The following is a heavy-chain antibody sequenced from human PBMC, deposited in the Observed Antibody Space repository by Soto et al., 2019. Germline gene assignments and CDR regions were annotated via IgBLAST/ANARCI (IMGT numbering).Heavy chain of an antibody. CDR2: IYWSGDE. D-gene: IGHD6-6*01. J-gene: IGHJ3*02. CDR3: ARGLEARPVSAFDI. CDR1: GFSLSTSGGG. V-gene: IGHV2-5*01. Sequence: SGPTLVNPTQTLTLTCSFSGFSLSTSGGGVGWIRQPPGKALEWLAHIYWSGDEHYRPSLKSRLSITKDTSKNQVVLTMTNMDPVDTATYYCARGLEARPVSAFDIWGQGTLVTVSS.